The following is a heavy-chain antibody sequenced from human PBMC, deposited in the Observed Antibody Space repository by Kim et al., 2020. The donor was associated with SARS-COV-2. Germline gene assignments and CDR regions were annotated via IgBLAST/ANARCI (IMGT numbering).Heavy chain of an antibody. Sequence: GRFTISRDNSKNTLYLQMNSLGAEDTAVYYCANTYYYDSSGLAVGDAFDIWGQGTMVTVSS. J-gene: IGHJ3*02. CDR3: ANTYYYDSSGLAVGDAFDI. V-gene: IGHV3-23*03. D-gene: IGHD3-22*01.